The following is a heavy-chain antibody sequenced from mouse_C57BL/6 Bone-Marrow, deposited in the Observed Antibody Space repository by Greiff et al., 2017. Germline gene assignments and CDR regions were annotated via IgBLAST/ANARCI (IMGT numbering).Heavy chain of an antibody. D-gene: IGHD1-1*01. Sequence: VQLQQSGAELVRPGASVKLSCTASGFNIKDDYMHWVKQRPEQGLEWIGWIDPENGDTEYASKFQGKATITADTSSNTAYLQLSSLTSEDTAVYYCPLYGSTLFDYWGQGTTLTVSS. CDR3: PLYGSTLFDY. J-gene: IGHJ2*01. V-gene: IGHV14-4*01. CDR1: GFNIKDDY. CDR2: IDPENGDT.